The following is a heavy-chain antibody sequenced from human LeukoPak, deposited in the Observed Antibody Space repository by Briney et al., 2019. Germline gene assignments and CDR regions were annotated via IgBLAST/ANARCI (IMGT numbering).Heavy chain of an antibody. CDR1: GGSISSSSYY. CDR2: IYYSGST. Sequence: PSETLSLTCTVSGGSISSSSYYWGWIRQPPGKGLEWIGSIYYSGSTYSNPSLKSRVTKSVDTSKNQFSLNLSSVTAADTAVYYCAEGYYGMDVWGLGTTVTVSS. CDR3: AEGYYGMDV. J-gene: IGHJ6*02. V-gene: IGHV4-39*01.